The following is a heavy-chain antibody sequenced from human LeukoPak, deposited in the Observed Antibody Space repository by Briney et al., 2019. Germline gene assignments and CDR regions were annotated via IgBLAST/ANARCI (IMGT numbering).Heavy chain of an antibody. J-gene: IGHJ6*03. D-gene: IGHD6-13*01. CDR3: AREPGYSSSWWYYYYYYMDV. Sequence: PSETLSLTCAVYGGSFSGYYWSWIRQPPGKGLEWIGEINHSGSTNYNPSLKSRVTISVDTSKNQFSLKLSSVTAADTAVYYCAREPGYSSSWWYYYYYYMDVWGKGTTVTISS. CDR1: GGSFSGYY. CDR2: INHSGST. V-gene: IGHV4-34*01.